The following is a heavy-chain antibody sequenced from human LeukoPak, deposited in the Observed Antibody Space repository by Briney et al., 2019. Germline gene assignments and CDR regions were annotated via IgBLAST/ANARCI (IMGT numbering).Heavy chain of an antibody. V-gene: IGHV1-2*02. CDR1: GYTFTGYY. CDR2: INPNSGGT. Sequence: GASVKVSCKASGYTFTGYYMHWVRQAPGQGLEWMGWINPNSGGTNYAQKFQGRVTMTRDTSISTAYMELSRLRSDDTAVYYCARDGSLSVGATDYWGQGTLVTVSS. CDR3: ARDGSLSVGATDY. D-gene: IGHD1-26*01. J-gene: IGHJ4*02.